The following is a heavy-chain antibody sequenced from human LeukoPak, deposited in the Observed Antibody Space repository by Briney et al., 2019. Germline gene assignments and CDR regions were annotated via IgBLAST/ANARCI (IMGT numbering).Heavy chain of an antibody. CDR1: GGSISSGSYY. V-gene: IGHV4-61*02. CDR3: AKSTYYYDTFVNAFDF. D-gene: IGHD3-22*01. CDR2: IYTSGST. Sequence: PSQTLSLTCTVSGGSISSGSYYWSWIRQPAGKGLEWIGRIYTSGSTNYNPSLKSRVTISVDTSKNQFSLELSSVTAADTAVYYCAKSTYYYDTFVNAFDFWGQGTVVTVSS. J-gene: IGHJ3*01.